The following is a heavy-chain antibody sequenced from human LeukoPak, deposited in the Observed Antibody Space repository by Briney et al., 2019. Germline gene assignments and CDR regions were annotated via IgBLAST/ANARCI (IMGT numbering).Heavy chain of an antibody. CDR1: GFTFSSYS. D-gene: IGHD3-10*01. J-gene: IGHJ6*02. V-gene: IGHV3-30-3*01. CDR3: AAGSGSYYPDYYGMDV. CDR2: ISYDGSNK. Sequence: GGSLRLSCAVSGFTFSSYSMHWVRQPPGKGLEWVGVISYDGSNKYYADSVKGRFTISRDNSKNTLNLQMNSLRAEDTAVYYCAAGSGSYYPDYYGMDVWGQGTTVTVSS.